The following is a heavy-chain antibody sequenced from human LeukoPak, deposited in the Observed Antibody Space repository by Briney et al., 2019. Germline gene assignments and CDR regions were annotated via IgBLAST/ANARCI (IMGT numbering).Heavy chain of an antibody. Sequence: GGSLRLSCAASGFTFSRFWMAWVRQATGKGLEWVANIKQDGSEKYYVDSVKGRFTISRDHAKTSLYLQMNSLRVEETAVYYCAFNDYGERGANFEYWGQGTLVTVSS. J-gene: IGHJ4*02. D-gene: IGHD4-17*01. CDR3: AFNDYGERGANFEY. V-gene: IGHV3-7*01. CDR2: IKQDGSEK. CDR1: GFTFSRFW.